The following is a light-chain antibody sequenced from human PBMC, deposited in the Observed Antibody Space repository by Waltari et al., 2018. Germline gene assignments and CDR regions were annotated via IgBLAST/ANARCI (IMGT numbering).Light chain of an antibody. CDR3: QQYNSYSF. CDR1: QRLNTW. J-gene: IGKJ2*01. V-gene: IGKV1-5*03. CDR2: KSS. Sequence: DIQMTQSPSTLSAAVGDRVTITCRASQRLNTWLAWYQQKPGKAPKLLIYKSSTLASGVPSRFSGSGSGTEFTLTISGLQPDDFATYYCQQYNSYSFFGQGTKLAIK.